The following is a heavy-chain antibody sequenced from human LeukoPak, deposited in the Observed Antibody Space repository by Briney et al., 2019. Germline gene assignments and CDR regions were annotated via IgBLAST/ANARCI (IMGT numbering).Heavy chain of an antibody. J-gene: IGHJ6*03. Sequence: SETLSLTCTVSGGSISSSSYYWGWIRQPPGKGLEWIGSISYSGSTYYNPSLKGRVTISVDTSRNQFSLKLSSVTAADTAVYYCARPRGSHGSRAYYYFHMDVWGKGTTVTVSS. D-gene: IGHD5-18*01. V-gene: IGHV4-39*01. CDR3: ARPRGSHGSRAYYYFHMDV. CDR1: GGSISSSSYY. CDR2: ISYSGST.